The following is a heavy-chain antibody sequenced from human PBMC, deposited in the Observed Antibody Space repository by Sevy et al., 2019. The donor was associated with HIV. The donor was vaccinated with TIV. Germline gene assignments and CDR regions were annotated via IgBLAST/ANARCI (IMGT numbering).Heavy chain of an antibody. J-gene: IGHJ4*02. V-gene: IGHV1-18*04. CDR1: GYAFTSYG. D-gene: IGHD2-15*01. CDR2: ISAYNGNT. CDR3: ARDNWGSGGSCLDY. Sequence: ASVKVSCKASGYAFTSYGISRVRQAPGQGLEWMGWISAYNGNTNYAQKLQGRVTMTTDTSTSTAYMELRSLRSDDTAVYYCARDNWGSGGSCLDYWGQGTLVTVSS.